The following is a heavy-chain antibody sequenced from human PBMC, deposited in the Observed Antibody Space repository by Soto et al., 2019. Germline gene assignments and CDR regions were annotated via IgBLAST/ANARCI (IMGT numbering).Heavy chain of an antibody. Sequence: SETLSLTCAVFSGSISSSNWWSWVRQPPGKGLEWIGEIYHSGSTNYNPSLKSRVTISVDKSKNQFSLKLSSVTAADTAVYYCARVRRGGGYYMDVWGKGTTVTVSS. CDR3: ARVRRGGGYYMDV. J-gene: IGHJ6*03. CDR1: SGSISSSNW. D-gene: IGHD3-10*01. CDR2: IYHSGST. V-gene: IGHV4-4*02.